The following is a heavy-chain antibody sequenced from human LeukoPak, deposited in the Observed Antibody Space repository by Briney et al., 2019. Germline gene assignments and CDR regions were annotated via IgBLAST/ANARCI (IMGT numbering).Heavy chain of an antibody. Sequence: GGSLRLSCSASGFTFSTYWMSWVRQAPGKGLEWVANMRRDGNEIYYLDSVRGRFTISRDNAKNSLYLQMNSLRAEDTAVYYCARVSYYDSSGYYFLSYVDYWGQGTLVTVSS. CDR2: MRRDGNEI. CDR3: ARVSYYDSSGYYFLSYVDY. CDR1: GFTFSTYW. V-gene: IGHV3-7*01. D-gene: IGHD3-22*01. J-gene: IGHJ4*02.